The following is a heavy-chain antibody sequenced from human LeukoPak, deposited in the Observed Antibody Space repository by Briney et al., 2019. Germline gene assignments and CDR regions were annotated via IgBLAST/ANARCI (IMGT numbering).Heavy chain of an antibody. D-gene: IGHD3-22*01. V-gene: IGHV1-18*01. Sequence: ASVTVSCKASGYTFTSYGISWVRQAPGQGLEWMGWISAYDGNTNYAQKLQGRVTMTTDTSTSTAYMELRSLRSDDTAVYYCARCPRGYYYDSSGYPPPDYWGQGTLVTVSS. CDR3: ARCPRGYYYDSSGYPPPDY. CDR2: ISAYDGNT. J-gene: IGHJ4*02. CDR1: GYTFTSYG.